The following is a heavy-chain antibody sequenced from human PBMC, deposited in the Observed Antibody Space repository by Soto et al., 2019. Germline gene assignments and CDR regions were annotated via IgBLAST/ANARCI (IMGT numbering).Heavy chain of an antibody. D-gene: IGHD6-6*01. CDR2: ISYDGSNK. J-gene: IGHJ5*02. V-gene: IGHV3-30*18. CDR3: AKESAPLYSSSGWFDP. Sequence: GGSLRLSCVASGFTFSSYGMHWVRQAPGKGLEWVAVISYDGSNKYYADSVKGRFTISRDNSKNTLYLQMNSLRAEDTAVYYCAKESAPLYSSSGWFDPWGQGTLVTVS. CDR1: GFTFSSYG.